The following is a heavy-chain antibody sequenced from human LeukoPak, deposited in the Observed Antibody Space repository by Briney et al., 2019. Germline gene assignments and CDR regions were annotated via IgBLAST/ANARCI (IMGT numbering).Heavy chain of an antibody. J-gene: IGHJ4*02. D-gene: IGHD3-3*01. CDR1: GFTFSSYG. V-gene: IGHV3-30*02. CDR3: AKEPSSGRFLEWLLVDY. CDR2: IRYDGNNK. Sequence: GGSLRLSCAASGFTFSSYGMHWVRQAPGKGLEWVAFIRYDGNNKYYADSVKGRFTISRDNSKNTLYLQMNSLRAEDTAVYYCAKEPSSGRFLEWLLVDYWGQGTLVTVSS.